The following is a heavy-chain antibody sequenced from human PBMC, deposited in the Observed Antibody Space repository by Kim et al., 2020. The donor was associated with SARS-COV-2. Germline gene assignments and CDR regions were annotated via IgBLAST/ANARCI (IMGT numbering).Heavy chain of an antibody. D-gene: IGHD6-13*01. Sequence: SVKGRFNISRDNATNSLYLQLNSLRAEDTAVYYCARAAAAGIRNYYGMDVWGQGTTVTVSS. CDR3: ARAAAAGIRNYYGMDV. J-gene: IGHJ6*02. V-gene: IGHV3-7*04.